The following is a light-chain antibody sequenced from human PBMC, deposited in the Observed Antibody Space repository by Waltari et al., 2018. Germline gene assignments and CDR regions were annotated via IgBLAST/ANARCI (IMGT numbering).Light chain of an antibody. CDR2: RNT. V-gene: IGLV3-25*03. J-gene: IGLJ2*01. CDR1: ELTEQY. CDR3: QSADDSGNNVL. Sequence: SPGLTQPPSVSVSPGQTAMITCSGSELTEQYIYWFQQKSGQAPVVVIRRNTGRTSGIPERFSASDSGTTGTLVISGVEAEDEADYYCQSADDSGNNVLFGGGTKLTVL.